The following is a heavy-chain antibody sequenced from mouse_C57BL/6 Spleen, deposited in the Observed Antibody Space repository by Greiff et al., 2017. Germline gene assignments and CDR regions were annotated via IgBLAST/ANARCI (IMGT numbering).Heavy chain of an antibody. V-gene: IGHV5-16*01. CDR1: GFTFSDYY. CDR3: AREGGTTLDY. D-gene: IGHD1-1*01. Sequence: EVKLVESEGGLVQPGSSMKLSCTASGFTFSDYYMAWVRQVPEKGLEWVANINYDGSSTYYLDSLKSRFIISRDNAKNILYLQMSSLKSEDTATYYCAREGGTTLDYWGQGTTLTVSS. J-gene: IGHJ2*01. CDR2: INYDGSST.